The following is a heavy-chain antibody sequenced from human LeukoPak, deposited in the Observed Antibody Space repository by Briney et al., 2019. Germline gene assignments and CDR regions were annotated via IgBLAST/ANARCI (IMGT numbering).Heavy chain of an antibody. CDR2: ISYSGST. Sequence: SETLSLTCTVSGGSISSDYWSWIRQPPGKGLEWIVYISYSGSTNYNPSLRSRVTISVDTSKNQFSLKLSSVTAADTAVYYCAREAVRGWYEYFDYWGQGTLVTVSS. CDR1: GGSISSDY. J-gene: IGHJ4*02. CDR3: AREAVRGWYEYFDY. D-gene: IGHD6-19*01. V-gene: IGHV4-59*01.